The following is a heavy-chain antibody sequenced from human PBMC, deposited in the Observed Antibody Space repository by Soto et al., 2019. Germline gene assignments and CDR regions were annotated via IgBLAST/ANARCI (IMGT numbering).Heavy chain of an antibody. CDR1: GFTFSSYG. CDR3: APWFGAFDY. D-gene: IGHD3-10*01. CDR2: ISYDGSNK. V-gene: IGHV3-30*03. Sequence: QVQLVESGGGVVQPGRSLRLSCAASGFTFSSYGMHWVRQAPGKGLEWVAVISYDGSNKYYADSVKGRFTNSRDNSKNTLYLQMNSLRAEDTAVYYCAPWFGAFDYWGQVTLVTVSS. J-gene: IGHJ4*02.